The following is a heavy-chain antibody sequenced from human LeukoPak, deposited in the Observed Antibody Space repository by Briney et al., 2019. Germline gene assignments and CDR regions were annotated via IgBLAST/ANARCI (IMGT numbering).Heavy chain of an antibody. Sequence: GGSLRLSCAASGFSFSSYAMSWVRQAPGKGLEWVSAISGSGRNTYYADSVKGRFTISRDNSKNTLYLKMNSLRADDTALYYCARCIANTVAGYYFDYWGQGTPVTVSS. V-gene: IGHV3-23*01. CDR2: ISGSGRNT. CDR1: GFSFSSYA. CDR3: ARCIANTVAGYYFDY. J-gene: IGHJ4*02. D-gene: IGHD6-19*01.